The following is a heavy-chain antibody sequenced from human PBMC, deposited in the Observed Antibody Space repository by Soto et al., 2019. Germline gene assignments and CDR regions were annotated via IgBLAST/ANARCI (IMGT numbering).Heavy chain of an antibody. D-gene: IGHD2-8*01. CDR2: ISYSGST. CDR3: ARSAQWDGFDP. J-gene: IGHJ3*01. V-gene: IGHV4-31*03. Sequence: QVQLQESGPGLVRPSQTLSLTCTVSAGSISTINYYWSWIRQHSEKGLEWIGYISYSGSTFYHSSLKSRVTISLDTSKKQFSLTLTSVTAADTAVYYCARSAQWDGFDPWGQGTMVTVSS. CDR1: AGSISTINYY.